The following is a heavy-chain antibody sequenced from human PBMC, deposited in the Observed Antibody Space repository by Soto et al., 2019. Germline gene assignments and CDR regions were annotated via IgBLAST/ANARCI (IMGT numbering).Heavy chain of an antibody. CDR2: IYYSGST. CDR3: ARVLVAAADPYYFDY. CDR1: GGSISSGGYY. J-gene: IGHJ4*02. D-gene: IGHD6-13*01. V-gene: IGHV4-31*03. Sequence: TLSLTCTVSGGSISSGGYYWSWIRQHPGKGLEWIGYIYYSGSTYYNPSLKSRVTISVDTSKNQFSLKLSSVTAADTAVYYCARVLVAAADPYYFDYWGQGTLVTVSS.